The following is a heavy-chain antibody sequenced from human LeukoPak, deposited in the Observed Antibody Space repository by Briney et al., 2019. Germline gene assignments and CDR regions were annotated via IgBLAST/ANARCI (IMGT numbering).Heavy chain of an antibody. CDR2: INPDGSTT. CDR3: AIHDYLAV. V-gene: IGHV3-74*01. Sequence: GGSLRLSCAASGFTFSRYWIHWVRQAPGKGLEWVSRINPDGSTTTYADSVKGRFTISRDNSKNTVYLQMNSLRAEDTAVYYCAIHDYLAVWGQGTLVTVSS. CDR1: GFTFSRYW. J-gene: IGHJ4*02. D-gene: IGHD4-11*01.